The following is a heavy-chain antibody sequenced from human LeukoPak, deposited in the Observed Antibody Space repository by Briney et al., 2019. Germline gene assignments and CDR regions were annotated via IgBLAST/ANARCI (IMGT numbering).Heavy chain of an antibody. Sequence: PGGSLRLSCAASGFTSSSYAMHWVRQAPGKGLEWVAFISYDGSNKYYADSVKGRFTISRDNSKNTLYLQMNSLRAADTAVYYCAREGGDSSSPDFDYWGQGTLVTVSS. D-gene: IGHD6-6*01. CDR3: AREGGDSSSPDFDY. CDR1: GFTSSSYA. V-gene: IGHV3-30*01. J-gene: IGHJ4*02. CDR2: ISYDGSNK.